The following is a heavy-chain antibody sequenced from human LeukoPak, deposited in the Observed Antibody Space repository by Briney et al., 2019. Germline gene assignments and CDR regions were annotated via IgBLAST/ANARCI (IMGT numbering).Heavy chain of an antibody. CDR2: ISSGGHDAT. D-gene: IGHD2-21*01. Sequence: PGGSLRLSCAASGFSFSDYAMVWVRQAPRKGLEWVSGISSGGHDATFYADSVKGRFTVSRDNSKNTLYLQMNFLRVEDTALYYCAKGAAIDHWGQGTLVTVSS. V-gene: IGHV3-23*01. CDR1: GFSFSDYA. J-gene: IGHJ4*02. CDR3: AKGAAIDH.